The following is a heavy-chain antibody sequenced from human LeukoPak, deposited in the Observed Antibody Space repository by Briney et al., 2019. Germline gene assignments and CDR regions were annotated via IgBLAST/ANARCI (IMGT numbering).Heavy chain of an antibody. CDR2: ISWNSGSI. CDR1: GFTFDDYA. CDR3: SPLGGSVDY. J-gene: IGHJ4*02. Sequence: GGSLRLSCAASGFTFDDYAMHWVRRAPGKGLEWVSGISWNSGSIGYADSVKGRFTISRDNAKNSLYLQMNSLRAEDTALCYCSPLGGSVDYWGQGTLVTVSS. V-gene: IGHV3-9*01. D-gene: IGHD1-26*01.